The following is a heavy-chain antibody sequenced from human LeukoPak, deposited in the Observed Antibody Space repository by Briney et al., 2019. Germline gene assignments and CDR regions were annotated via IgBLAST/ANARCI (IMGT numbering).Heavy chain of an antibody. CDR2: IYYSGST. V-gene: IGHV4-31*03. CDR1: GGSISSGGYY. D-gene: IGHD3-3*01. CDR3: ARCITIFGVVIENWFDP. Sequence: SETLSLTCTVSGGSISSGGYYWSWIRQHPGKGLEWIGYIYYSGSTYYNPSLKSRVTISVDTSKNQFSPKLSSVTAADTAVYYCARCITIFGVVIENWFDPWGQGTLVTVSS. J-gene: IGHJ5*02.